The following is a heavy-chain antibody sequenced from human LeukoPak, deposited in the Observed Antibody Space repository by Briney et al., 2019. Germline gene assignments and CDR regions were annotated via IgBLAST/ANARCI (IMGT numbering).Heavy chain of an antibody. CDR2: VSPYNGNT. V-gene: IGHV1-18*01. CDR1: GYTFTDYD. CDR3: ARNGRVRRVVKDLFEY. D-gene: IGHD3-10*01. Sequence: ASVKVSCKTSGYTFTDYDLTWVRQAPGQGLEWMGRVSPYNGNTYYSQRFQDRVIITKDTSTGTAYMDLRDLRTDDTAMYYCARNGRVRRVVKDLFEYWGQGTLVAVSP. J-gene: IGHJ4*02.